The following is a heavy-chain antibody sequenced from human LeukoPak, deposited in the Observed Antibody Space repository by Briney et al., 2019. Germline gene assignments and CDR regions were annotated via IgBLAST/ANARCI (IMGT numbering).Heavy chain of an antibody. D-gene: IGHD3-22*01. J-gene: IGHJ4*02. CDR2: IIPILGIA. CDR3: ARVDSSGYIHDY. V-gene: IGHV1-69*02. CDR1: GGTFSSYT. Sequence: ASVKVSCKASGGTFSSYTISWVRQAPGQGLEWMGRIIPILGIANYEQKFQGRVTITADKSTSTAYMELSSLRSEDTAVYYCARVDSSGYIHDYWGQGTLVTVSS.